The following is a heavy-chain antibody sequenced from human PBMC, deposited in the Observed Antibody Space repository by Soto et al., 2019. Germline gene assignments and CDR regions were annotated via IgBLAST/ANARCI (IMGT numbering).Heavy chain of an antibody. CDR3: VSQRTSVLPQAYFYY. CDR2: VYYSGRS. CDR1: GGSISSYY. D-gene: IGHD2-8*01. Sequence: PSETLSLTCTVSGGSISSYYWSWIRQPPGKGLEWIGYVYYSGRSNYNPSVKSRVTISVDTSKNQFSLKLNSVTASGTAVYYCVSQRTSVLPQAYFYYWGPGALVTVSS. J-gene: IGHJ4*02. V-gene: IGHV4-59*08.